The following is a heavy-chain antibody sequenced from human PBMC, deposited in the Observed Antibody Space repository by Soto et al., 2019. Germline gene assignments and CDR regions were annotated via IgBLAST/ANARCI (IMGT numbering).Heavy chain of an antibody. CDR2: INSGSTSV. V-gene: IGHV3-48*01. Sequence: GGSLRLSCVASGFDFNSYIMNLVRQAPGKGLEWISYINSGSTSVFYADSVKGRFTISRDNAKNSLYLQMNSLRAEDTAVYYCTSSASPAAYWGQGTLVTVSS. D-gene: IGHD2-2*01. J-gene: IGHJ4*02. CDR1: GFDFNSYI. CDR3: TSSASPAAY.